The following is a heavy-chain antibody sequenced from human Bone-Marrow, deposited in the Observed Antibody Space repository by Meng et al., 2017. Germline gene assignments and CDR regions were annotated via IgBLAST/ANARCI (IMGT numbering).Heavy chain of an antibody. D-gene: IGHD3-22*01. V-gene: IGHV3-48*03. CDR3: ARPLYDSSPFYAFDI. Sequence: GESLKISCAASGFTFSSYEMNWVRQAPGKGLEWVSYISSSGSTIYYADSVKGRFTISRDNSKNTLYLQMNSLRAEDTAVYYCARPLYDSSPFYAFDIWGQGTMVTVSS. J-gene: IGHJ3*02. CDR2: ISSSGSTI. CDR1: GFTFSSYE.